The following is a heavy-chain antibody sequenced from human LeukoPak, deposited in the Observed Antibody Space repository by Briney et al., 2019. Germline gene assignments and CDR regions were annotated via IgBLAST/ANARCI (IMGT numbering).Heavy chain of an antibody. V-gene: IGHV7-4-1*02. CDR1: GYTFTSYA. D-gene: IGHD3-10*01. Sequence: GASVKVSCKASGYTFTSYAMNWVRQAPGQGLEWMGWINTNTGNPTYAQGFTGRFVFSLDTSVSTAYLQISSLKAEDTAVYYCARVGSRLQGITLVRGALYYFDYWGQGTLVTVSS. CDR3: ARVGSRLQGITLVRGALYYFDY. CDR2: INTNTGNP. J-gene: IGHJ4*02.